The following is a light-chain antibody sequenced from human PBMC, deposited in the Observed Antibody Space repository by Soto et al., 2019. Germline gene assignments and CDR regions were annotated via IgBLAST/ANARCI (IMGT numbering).Light chain of an antibody. Sequence: QSVLTQPASVSGSPGQSITISCTGTSSNVGNYNLVSWYQQHPGKAPKLMIYEVTKRPSGVSSRFSGSKSGNVASLTISGLQAEDEADYYCCSYATPTTYVFGTGTKATVL. CDR2: EVT. CDR3: CSYATPTTYV. CDR1: SSNVGNYNL. J-gene: IGLJ1*01. V-gene: IGLV2-23*02.